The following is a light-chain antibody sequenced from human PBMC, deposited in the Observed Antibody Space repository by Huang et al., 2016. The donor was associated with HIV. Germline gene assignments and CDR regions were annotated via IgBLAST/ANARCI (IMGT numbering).Light chain of an antibody. V-gene: IGKV3-15*01. CDR2: GAS. CDR1: QSVSKN. J-gene: IGKJ2*01. CDR3: QQYNNWPRGT. Sequence: EIVMTQSPATLSVSPGDRVTLSCRASQSVSKNLAWYQQRPGQSPRPLVYGASTRAIGIPPRFSGSGSGTEFTLTINSLQSEDFAVYFCQQYNNWPRGTFGQGTKLEIK.